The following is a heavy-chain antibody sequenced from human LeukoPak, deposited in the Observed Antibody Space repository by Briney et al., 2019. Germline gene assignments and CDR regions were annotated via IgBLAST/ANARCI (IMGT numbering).Heavy chain of an antibody. J-gene: IGHJ4*02. Sequence: GASVKVSCKASGYTFTGYYMHWVRQAPGQGLEWMGWINPNSGGTNYAQKFQGRVTMTRDTSISTAYMELSRLRSDNTAVYYCARDLGTGDWGPQHFDYWGQGTLVTVSS. CDR1: GYTFTGYY. CDR2: INPNSGGT. D-gene: IGHD7-27*01. CDR3: ARDLGTGDWGPQHFDY. V-gene: IGHV1-2*02.